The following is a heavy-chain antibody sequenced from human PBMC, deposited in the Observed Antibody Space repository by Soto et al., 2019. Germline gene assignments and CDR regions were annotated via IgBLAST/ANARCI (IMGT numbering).Heavy chain of an antibody. CDR2: IYTSGST. J-gene: IGHJ3*02. CDR1: GGSISSYY. CDR3: ARVVNYYDSGIPAFDAFDI. V-gene: IGHV4-4*07. D-gene: IGHD3-10*01. Sequence: SETLSLTCTVSGGSISSYYWSWIRQPAGKGLEWIGRIYTSGSTNYNPSLKSRVTMSVDTSKNQFSLKLSSVTAADTAVYYCARVVNYYDSGIPAFDAFDIWGQGTMVTVSS.